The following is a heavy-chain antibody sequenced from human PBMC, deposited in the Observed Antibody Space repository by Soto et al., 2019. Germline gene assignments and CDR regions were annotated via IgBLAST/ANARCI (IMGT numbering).Heavy chain of an antibody. CDR3: ARLLLGGIALTRYFDL. CDR1: GGSISSSSYY. D-gene: IGHD3-16*01. J-gene: IGHJ2*01. Sequence: QLQLQESGPGLVKPSETLSLTCTVSGGSISSSSYYWGWIRQPPGKGLAWIGSIYYSGSTYYNPSLKSRVTISVDTSKNQFSLKLSSVTAADTAVYYCARLLLGGIALTRYFDLWGRGTLVTVSS. CDR2: IYYSGST. V-gene: IGHV4-39*01.